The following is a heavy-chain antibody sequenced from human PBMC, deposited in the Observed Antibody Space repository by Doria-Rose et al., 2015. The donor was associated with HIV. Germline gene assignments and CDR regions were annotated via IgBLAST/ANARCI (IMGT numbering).Heavy chain of an antibody. D-gene: IGHD6-13*01. CDR3: ARIKSSRWYHKYYFDF. V-gene: IGHV2-26*01. J-gene: IGHJ4*02. Sequence: QVTLKESGPVLVKPTETLTLTCTVSGVSLSSPGMGVSWVRQPPGKALEWLANIFSDDERSYKTSLKSRLTISRGTSKRQVVLTMTDMDPVDTATHYCARIKSSRWYHKYYFDFWGQGTLVIVSA. CDR1: GVSLSSPGMG. CDR2: IFSDDER.